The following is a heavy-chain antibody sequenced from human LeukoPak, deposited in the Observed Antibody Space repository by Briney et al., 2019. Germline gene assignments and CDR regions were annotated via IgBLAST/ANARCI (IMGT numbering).Heavy chain of an antibody. J-gene: IGHJ5*02. D-gene: IGHD3-22*01. V-gene: IGHV4-30-4*01. Sequence: PSETLSLTCTVSGGSISSGDYYWSWIRQPPGKGLEWVGYMYYSGSTYYNPSLKSRVTISVDTSKNQFSLKLSSVTAADTAVYYCARPYYYDSRIDPWGQGTLVTVSS. CDR3: ARPYYYDSRIDP. CDR2: MYYSGST. CDR1: GGSISSGDYY.